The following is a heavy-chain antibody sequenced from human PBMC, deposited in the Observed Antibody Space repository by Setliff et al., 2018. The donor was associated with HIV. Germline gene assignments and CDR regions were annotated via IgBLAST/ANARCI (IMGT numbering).Heavy chain of an antibody. Sequence: PGESLKISCKGSGYSFTSYWIGWARQMPGKGLEWMGIIYPGDSDTRYSPSFQGQVTISADKSLSTAYLQWTSLKASDTAMFYCARPRVADYFDSTGYYLPYAFDIWGQGTMVTVSS. CDR1: GYSFTSYW. CDR2: IYPGDSDT. D-gene: IGHD3-22*01. V-gene: IGHV5-51*01. J-gene: IGHJ3*02. CDR3: ARPRVADYFDSTGYYLPYAFDI.